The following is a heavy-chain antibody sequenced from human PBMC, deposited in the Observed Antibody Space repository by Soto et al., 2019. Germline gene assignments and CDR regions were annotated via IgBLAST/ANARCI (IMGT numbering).Heavy chain of an antibody. Sequence: GGSLRLSCAASGFTFRTYWMHWVRQAPGKGLVWVSRINGDGSSTTYADSVKGRFTISRDNAKNTLYLQMNTLRAEDTAVYYCGRGHYYGMDVWGQGTTVTVSS. J-gene: IGHJ6*02. CDR3: GRGHYYGMDV. CDR2: INGDGSST. V-gene: IGHV3-74*01. CDR1: GFTFRTYW.